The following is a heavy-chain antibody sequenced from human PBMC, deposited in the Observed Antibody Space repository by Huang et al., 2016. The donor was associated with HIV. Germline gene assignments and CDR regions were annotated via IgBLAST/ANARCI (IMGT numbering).Heavy chain of an antibody. CDR1: TFTFGAYW. V-gene: IGHV3-7*01. CDR2: SKQDETEK. Sequence: VESGGRSVQPGGSIRLSCVGSTFTFGAYWMSWVRQPPGKGLEWVANSKQDETEKYYVDSVKGRFNISRDNAKKVLFLEMDALRVEDTAIYFCATKTAGMDIWGQGTTVIVSS. CDR3: ATKTAGMDI. J-gene: IGHJ6*02.